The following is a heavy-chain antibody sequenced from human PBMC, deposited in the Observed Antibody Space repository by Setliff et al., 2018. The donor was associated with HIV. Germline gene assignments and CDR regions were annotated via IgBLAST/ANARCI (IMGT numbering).Heavy chain of an antibody. CDR1: GYSFTDYY. V-gene: IGHV1-2*04. D-gene: IGHD3-22*01. Sequence: ASVKVSCKASGYSFTDYYIHWVRQAPGQGLEWMGWINPKSDGTNYAQKFQGWITMTRDTSISTAYMELSRLRSDDTAVYYCARGMDYYDTSGFYQYYFDYWGQGTLVTVSS. CDR2: INPKSDGT. CDR3: ARGMDYYDTSGFYQYYFDY. J-gene: IGHJ4*02.